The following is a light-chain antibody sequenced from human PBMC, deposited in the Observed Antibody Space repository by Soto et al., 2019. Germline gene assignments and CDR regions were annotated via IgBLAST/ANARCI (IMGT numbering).Light chain of an antibody. V-gene: IGLV2-14*01. CDR2: EVS. J-gene: IGLJ3*02. Sequence: QSALTQPASVSGSPGQSITISCTGTSSDVGGYNYVSWYQQHPGKAPKLMIYEVSNRPSGVSNRFSGSKSGNTASLTISGLQADDEADYYCSSYTSSSTWVFGGGTQLNV. CDR3: SSYTSSSTWV. CDR1: SSDVGGYNY.